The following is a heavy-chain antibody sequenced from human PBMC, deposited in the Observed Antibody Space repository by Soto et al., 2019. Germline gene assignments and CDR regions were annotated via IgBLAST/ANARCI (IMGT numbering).Heavy chain of an antibody. Sequence: SVKVSCKASGGTFSSYAISWVRQAPGQGLEWMGGIILIFGTANYAQKFQGRVTITADESTSTAYMELSSLRSEDTAVYYCARVGVYCSSTSCYSYYYGMDVWGQGTTVTVSS. J-gene: IGHJ6*02. CDR1: GGTFSSYA. V-gene: IGHV1-69*13. CDR3: ARVGVYCSSTSCYSYYYGMDV. CDR2: IILIFGTA. D-gene: IGHD2-2*01.